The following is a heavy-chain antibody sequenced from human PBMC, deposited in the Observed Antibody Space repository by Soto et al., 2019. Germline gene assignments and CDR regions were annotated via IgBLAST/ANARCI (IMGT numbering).Heavy chain of an antibody. J-gene: IGHJ3*02. CDR2: IIPILGTA. V-gene: IGHV1-69*13. D-gene: IGHD3-22*01. CDR1: GGTFSSYA. Sequence: SVKVSCKASGGTFSSYAISWVRQAPGQGLEWMGGIIPILGTASYAQKFQGRVTITADESTSTAYMELSSLRSEDTAVYYCARAAHDSSPPDAFDIWGQGTMVTVS. CDR3: ARAAHDSSPPDAFDI.